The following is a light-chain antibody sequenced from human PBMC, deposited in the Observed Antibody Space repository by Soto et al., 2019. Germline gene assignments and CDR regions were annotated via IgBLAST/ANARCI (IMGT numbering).Light chain of an antibody. V-gene: IGKV3-11*01. J-gene: IGKJ1*01. Sequence: EIVLTQSPATVSVSPGERATLSCRASRSVGVYFAWYQQKPGQAPRLLIYDASNRATGIPVRFSGSGSGTDFPLPISRLEAEDSAVFFCQTRVTWPWAFGRGTKLAIK. CDR1: RSVGVY. CDR2: DAS. CDR3: QTRVTWPWA.